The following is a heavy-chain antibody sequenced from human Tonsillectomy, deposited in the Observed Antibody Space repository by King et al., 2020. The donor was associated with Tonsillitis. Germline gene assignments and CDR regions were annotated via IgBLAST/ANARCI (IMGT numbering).Heavy chain of an antibody. Sequence: QLVQSGGGLVKPGESLRLSCAASGFTFSTYNMNWVRQAPGKGLEWVSSISSSRSYIYCADSVKGRFTISRDNAKNSLYLQMNSLRAEDTAVYYCARAGRVNDMDVWGQGTTVTVSS. V-gene: IGHV3-21*01. CDR3: ARAGRVNDMDV. J-gene: IGHJ6*02. D-gene: IGHD1-26*01. CDR1: GFTFSTYN. CDR2: ISSSRSYI.